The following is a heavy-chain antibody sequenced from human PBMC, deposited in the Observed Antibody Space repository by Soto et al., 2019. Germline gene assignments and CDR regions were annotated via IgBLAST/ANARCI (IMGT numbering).Heavy chain of an antibody. J-gene: IGHJ4*02. V-gene: IGHV4-34*01. CDR2: INHSGST. D-gene: IGHD3-16*02. CDR3: ARCRRVMITFGGVIVRGPFFDY. CDR1: GGSFSGYY. Sequence: QVQLQQWGAGLLKPSETLSLTCAVYGGSFSGYYWSWIRQPPGKGLEWIGEINHSGSTNYNPSLKRQVTISVDTSKNQYSLKLRSVTAADTAVYYCARCRRVMITFGGVIVRGPFFDYWGQGTLVTVSS.